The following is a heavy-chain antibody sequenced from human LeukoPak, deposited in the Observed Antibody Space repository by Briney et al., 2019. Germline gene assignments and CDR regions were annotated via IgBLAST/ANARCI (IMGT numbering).Heavy chain of an antibody. J-gene: IGHJ4*02. D-gene: IGHD3-22*01. CDR1: GFTFSSYA. CDR2: ISYDGSNK. CDR3: AKDFDYYDSSGYPGDY. V-gene: IGHV3-30-3*01. Sequence: GGSLRLSCAASGFTFSSYAMHWVRQAPGKGLEWVAVISYDGSNKYYADSVKGRFTISRDNSKNTLYLQMNSLRAEDTAVYYCAKDFDYYDSSGYPGDYWGQGTLVTVSS.